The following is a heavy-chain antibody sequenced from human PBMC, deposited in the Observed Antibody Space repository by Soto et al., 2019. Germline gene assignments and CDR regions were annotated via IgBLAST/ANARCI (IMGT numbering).Heavy chain of an antibody. CDR2: ISADNGNT. Sequence: QVQLVQSGAEVKKPGASVKVSCKASGYTFTNFGISWVRQAPGQGLEWMGWISADNGNTNYAQNFQGRVTMTPDTSTGPAYMALRSLSSGDTAVYSCARGGTPIASWGQGTLVTVSS. V-gene: IGHV1-18*01. CDR1: GYTFTNFG. J-gene: IGHJ4*02. CDR3: ARGGTPIAS. D-gene: IGHD3-16*01.